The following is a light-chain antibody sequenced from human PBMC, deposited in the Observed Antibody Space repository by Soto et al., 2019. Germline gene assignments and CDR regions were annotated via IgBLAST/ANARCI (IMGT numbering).Light chain of an antibody. CDR2: DAS. CDR3: QQRSNWPQIT. CDR1: QSVSSY. Sequence: EIVLTQSPATLSLSPGERATLSCRASQSVSSYLAWYQQKPGQAPRLLIYDASNRATGIPARFSGSGSGTDFTLTINSLEPEDFAVYYCQQRSNWPQITFGQGTRLEIK. J-gene: IGKJ5*01. V-gene: IGKV3-11*01.